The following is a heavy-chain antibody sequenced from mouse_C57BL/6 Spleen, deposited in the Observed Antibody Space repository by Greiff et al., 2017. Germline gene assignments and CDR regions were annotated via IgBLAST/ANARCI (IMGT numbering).Heavy chain of an antibody. D-gene: IGHD1-1*01. V-gene: IGHV1-52*01. CDR1: GYTFTSYW. CDR2: IDPSDSET. CDR3: ARGDGSSDEYFDV. J-gene: IGHJ1*03. Sequence: QVQLQQPGAELVRPGSSVKLSCKASGYTFTSYWMHWVKQRPIQGLEWIGNIDPSDSETHYNQKFKDKATLTVDKYSSTAYMQLSSLTSEDSAVYYCARGDGSSDEYFDVWGTGTTVTVSS.